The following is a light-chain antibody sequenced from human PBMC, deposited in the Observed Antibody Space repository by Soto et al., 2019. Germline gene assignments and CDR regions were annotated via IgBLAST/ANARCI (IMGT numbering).Light chain of an antibody. CDR3: QQYNDWPLT. CDR1: QSVNSN. CDR2: YAS. V-gene: IGKV3-15*01. Sequence: EIVMTQSPATLSVSPGERATLSCRASQSVNSNLAWYQQKPGQAPRLLIYYASTRATGIPARLSGSGSGTEFTLTISSLQSEDFAVYYCQQYNDWPLTFGGGTKVDIK. J-gene: IGKJ4*01.